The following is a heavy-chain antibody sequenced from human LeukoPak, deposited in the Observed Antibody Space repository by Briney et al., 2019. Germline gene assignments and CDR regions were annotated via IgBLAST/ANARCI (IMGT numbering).Heavy chain of an antibody. D-gene: IGHD3-10*01. V-gene: IGHV4-59*01. J-gene: IGHJ4*02. CDR2: IYYSGST. CDR3: ARVEWSYGSALYFDF. CDR1: GGSINSYY. Sequence: SETLSLTCSVSGGSINSYYWTWIRQPPGKGLEWIGYIYYSGSTNYNPSLKSRVTISVDTSKNQFSLKLSSVTAADTAVYYCARVEWSYGSALYFDFWGQGTLVTVSS.